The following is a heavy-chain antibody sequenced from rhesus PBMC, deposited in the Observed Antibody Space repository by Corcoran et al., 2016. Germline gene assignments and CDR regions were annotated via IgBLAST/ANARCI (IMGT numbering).Heavy chain of an antibody. V-gene: IGHV4-169*01. J-gene: IGHJ4*01. D-gene: IGHD6-13*01. CDR2: IYGSGSST. CDR1: GGSISSSY. Sequence: QLQLQESGPGLVKPSETLSVTCAVSGGSISSSYWSWIRQAPGKGLEWIGYIYGSGSSTNYNPSLKSRVTLSVDTSKNQLSLKLSSVTTADTAVYYCARVGYSGIAAGHLDYW. CDR3: ARVGYSGIAAGHLDY.